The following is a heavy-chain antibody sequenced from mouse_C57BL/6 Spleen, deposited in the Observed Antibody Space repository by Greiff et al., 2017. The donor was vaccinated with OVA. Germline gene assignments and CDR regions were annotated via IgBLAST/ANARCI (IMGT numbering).Heavy chain of an antibody. Sequence: EVQVVESGGGLVKPGGSLKLSCAASGFTFSSYAMSWVRQTPEKRLEWVATISDGGSYTYYPDNVKGRFTISRDNAKNNLYLQMSHLKSEDTAMYYCARGPHYYGSSYDYFDYRGQGTTLTVSS. CDR1: GFTFSSYA. D-gene: IGHD1-1*01. CDR2: ISDGGSYT. J-gene: IGHJ2*01. CDR3: ARGPHYYGSSYDYFDY. V-gene: IGHV5-4*01.